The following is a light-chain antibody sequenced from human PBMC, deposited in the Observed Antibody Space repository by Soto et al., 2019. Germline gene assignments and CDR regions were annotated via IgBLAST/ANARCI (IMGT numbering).Light chain of an antibody. J-gene: IGKJ1*01. Sequence: DIQMTQSPSTLSASVGDRVSITCRASQSVTSWLAWFQQKPGQAPKLLIFDASSLESGVPLRFSGSGSGTEFTLTISSLQPDDFATYYCQQYNSYSPTFGQGTKVEIK. CDR1: QSVTSW. CDR3: QQYNSYSPT. CDR2: DAS. V-gene: IGKV1-5*01.